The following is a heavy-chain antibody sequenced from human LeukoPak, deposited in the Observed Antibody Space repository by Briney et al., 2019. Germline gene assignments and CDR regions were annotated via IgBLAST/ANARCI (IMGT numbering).Heavy chain of an antibody. D-gene: IGHD5-24*01. CDR1: GGSFSGYY. J-gene: IGHJ3*02. CDR3: ARVPLSYNNAFDI. CDR2: INHSGST. V-gene: IGHV4-34*01. Sequence: PSETLSLTCAVYGGSFSGYYWSWIRQPPGKGLEWIGEINHSGSTNYNTSLKSRITISVETSKNQFFLKLSPLTAANTAGYFCARVPLSYNNAFDIWGQGTMVSVSS.